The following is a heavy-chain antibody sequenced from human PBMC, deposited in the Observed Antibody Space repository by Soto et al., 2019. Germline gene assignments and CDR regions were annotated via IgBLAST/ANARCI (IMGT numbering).Heavy chain of an antibody. CDR1: GFTFSNAW. Sequence: EVQLVESGGGLVKPGGSLRLSCAASGFTFSNAWMSWVRQAPGKGLEWVGRIKSKTDGGTTDYAAPVKGRFTISRDDSKNTLYLQMNSLKTEDTAVYYCTTERADYGDAFDIWGQGTMVTVSS. J-gene: IGHJ3*02. V-gene: IGHV3-15*01. CDR2: IKSKTDGGTT. D-gene: IGHD4-17*01. CDR3: TTERADYGDAFDI.